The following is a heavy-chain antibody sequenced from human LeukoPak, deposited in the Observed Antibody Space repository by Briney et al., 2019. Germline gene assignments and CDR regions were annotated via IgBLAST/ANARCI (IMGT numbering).Heavy chain of an antibody. CDR3: VRHLSAGRPAFDI. D-gene: IGHD1-14*01. J-gene: IGHJ3*02. CDR2: IDYSGSTNYNPS. CDR1: GASINSYY. V-gene: IGHV4-59*08. Sequence: SSETLSLICTVSGASINSYYWSWIRQPPGKGLEWIGYIDYSGSTNYNPSNYNPSLKSRVTISVDTSNIKFSLKLTSLTAADTAVYYCVRHLSAGRPAFDIWGQGTMVTVSS.